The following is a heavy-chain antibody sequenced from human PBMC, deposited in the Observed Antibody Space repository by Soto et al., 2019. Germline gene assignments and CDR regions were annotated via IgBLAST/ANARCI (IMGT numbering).Heavy chain of an antibody. CDR1: GFTFGDTW. J-gene: IGHJ4*02. D-gene: IGHD7-27*01. Sequence: GGSLRLSCAASGFTFGDTWMNWVRQAPGEGLEWVGRIKSKTAGETTDYAAPVKGRFTISRDDSKNTLYLQMNSLKTEDTAIYYCTTAELGLDYWGQGTLVTVSS. CDR2: IKSKTAGETT. V-gene: IGHV3-15*01. CDR3: TTAELGLDY.